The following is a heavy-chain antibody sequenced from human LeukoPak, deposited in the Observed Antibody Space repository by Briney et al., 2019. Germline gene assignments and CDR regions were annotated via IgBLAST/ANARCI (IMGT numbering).Heavy chain of an antibody. V-gene: IGHV1-8*03. CDR1: GYTFTSYD. J-gene: IGHJ4*02. CDR2: MNPNSGNT. CDR3: ARGPFSYYYFLSGYFQRLNYFVY. Sequence: ATVKVSCAASGYTFTSYDINRVPQATGQGLECMGWMNPNSGNTGYAQKFQGRVTITRNTSITTAYMELSSLRSEDPAVYYFARGPFSYYYFLSGYFQRLNYFVYLRQANLVTASS. D-gene: IGHD3-3*01.